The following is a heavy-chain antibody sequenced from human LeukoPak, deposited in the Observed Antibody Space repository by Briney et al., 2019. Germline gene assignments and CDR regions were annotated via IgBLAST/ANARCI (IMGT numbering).Heavy chain of an antibody. V-gene: IGHV4-59*11. CDR2: IYYSGST. D-gene: IGHD2-15*01. Sequence: SETLSLTCTVSGGSISSHYWSWIRQPPGKGLEWIGYIYYSGSTNYNPSLKSRVTISVDTSKNQFSLKLSSVTAADTAVYYCARLRYCSGGSCYFTPSYFDYWGQGTLVTVSS. CDR3: ARLRYCSGGSCYFTPSYFDY. J-gene: IGHJ4*02. CDR1: GGSISSHY.